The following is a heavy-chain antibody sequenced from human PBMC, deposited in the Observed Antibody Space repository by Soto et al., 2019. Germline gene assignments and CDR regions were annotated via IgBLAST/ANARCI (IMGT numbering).Heavy chain of an antibody. CDR1: GFTFSTYA. Sequence: QVQVVESGGGVVQPGGSLRLSCAASGFTFSTYAMHWVRQAPGKGPDWVAFISSDGSYEYYADSVKGRFTISRDNSKKTLYLQMNSLRPEDTAVYCCVSRGISAFDHWGQGTLVTVSS. CDR3: VSRGISAFDH. D-gene: IGHD1-1*01. V-gene: IGHV3-30-3*01. J-gene: IGHJ4*02. CDR2: ISSDGSYE.